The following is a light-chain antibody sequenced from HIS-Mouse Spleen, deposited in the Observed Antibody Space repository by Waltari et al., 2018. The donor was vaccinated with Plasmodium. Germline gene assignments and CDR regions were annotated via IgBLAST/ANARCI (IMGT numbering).Light chain of an antibody. V-gene: IGKV3-11*01. Sequence: EIGFTQSPATLSLSPGENATLSCRASQSVSSYLAWYQQKPGQAPRLLIYDASNRATGIPARFSGSGSGTDFTLTISSLEPEDFAVYYCQQRSNWPRVLTFGGGTKVEIK. J-gene: IGKJ4*01. CDR3: QQRSNWPRVLT. CDR1: QSVSSY. CDR2: DAS.